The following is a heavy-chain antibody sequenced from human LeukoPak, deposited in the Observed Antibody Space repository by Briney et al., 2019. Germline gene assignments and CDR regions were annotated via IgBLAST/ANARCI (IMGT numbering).Heavy chain of an antibody. V-gene: IGHV3-15*01. J-gene: IGHJ4*02. D-gene: IGHD3-10*01. Sequence: PGGSLRLSCAVSGFTLSDVWMSWVRQAPGKGLEWDGRIKKKNDGGTTDYAAPVKGRFSISRDDSKNTLYLQMNSLKTEDTAVYYCTTDPVTMVRGLNYWGQGTLVTVSS. CDR1: GFTLSDVW. CDR3: TTDPVTMVRGLNY. CDR2: IKKKNDGGTT.